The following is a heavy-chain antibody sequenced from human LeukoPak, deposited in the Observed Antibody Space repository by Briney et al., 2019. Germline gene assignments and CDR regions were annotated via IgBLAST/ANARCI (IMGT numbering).Heavy chain of an antibody. J-gene: IGHJ4*02. V-gene: IGHV4-39*01. D-gene: IGHD3-22*01. CDR1: DGSVWTGDYY. Sequence: SETLSLTCTASDGSVWTGDYYWGWIRQSPGKGLECIGNVFYTGRTYYNPSLKSLATISVDTSRNQFSLRLNSVTAADTAVYYCARYRIYYYDSGSYPEGYFDYWGQGTLVTVSS. CDR3: ARYRIYYYDSGSYPEGYFDY. CDR2: VFYTGRT.